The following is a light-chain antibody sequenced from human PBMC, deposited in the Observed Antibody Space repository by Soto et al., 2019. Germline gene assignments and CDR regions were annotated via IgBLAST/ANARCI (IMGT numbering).Light chain of an antibody. CDR3: QQYVSSPWA. CDR2: GAS. J-gene: IGKJ1*01. Sequence: ENVLAQSPGTLSLSPGESATLSCRASQSVSSSFLAWYQQKAGQAPRLLTYGASRRATGIPDRFSGSGSGTDFTLTISRLEPEDFAVYYCQQYVSSPWAFGQGTKVDI. CDR1: QSVSSSF. V-gene: IGKV3-20*01.